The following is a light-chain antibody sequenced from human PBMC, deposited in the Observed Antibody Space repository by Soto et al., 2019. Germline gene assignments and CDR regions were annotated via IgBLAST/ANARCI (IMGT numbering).Light chain of an antibody. CDR1: QGISTC. J-gene: IGKJ3*01. Sequence: DIPMTQSPSTLSASVGDRVTITCRASQGISTCLAWYQQRPGEAPKVLSYDASSLESGVPSSFSGSGSETEFTLTISSRQPDDFATYYCQHYNSYPFTFGPGTKVDIK. V-gene: IGKV1-5*01. CDR2: DAS. CDR3: QHYNSYPFT.